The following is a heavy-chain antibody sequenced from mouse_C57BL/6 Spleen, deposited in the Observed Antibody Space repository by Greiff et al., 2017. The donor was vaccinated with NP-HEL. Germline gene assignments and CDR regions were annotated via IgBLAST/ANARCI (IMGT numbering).Heavy chain of an antibody. D-gene: IGHD2-3*01. CDR3: ARGGIYDGYYFGY. J-gene: IGHJ2*01. CDR2: INPSNGGT. V-gene: IGHV1-53*01. Sequence: VQLQQSGTELVKPGASVKLSCKASGYSFTSYWMHWVKQRHGQGLEWIGNINPSNGGTNYNEKFKSKATLTVDKSSSTAYMQLSSLTSEDSAVYYCARGGIYDGYYFGYWGQGATLTVSS. CDR1: GYSFTSYW.